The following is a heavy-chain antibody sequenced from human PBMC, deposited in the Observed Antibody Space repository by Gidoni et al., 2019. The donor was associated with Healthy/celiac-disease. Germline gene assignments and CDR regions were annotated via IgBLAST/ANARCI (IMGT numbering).Heavy chain of an antibody. Sequence: EVQLLESGGGLVQPGGSLRLSCAASGFTFSSYAMSWVRQAPGKGLEWVSAISGSGGSTYYADSVKGRFTISRDNSKNTLYLQMNSLRAEDTAVYYCAKTGLSRLWFGELLGGYFDYWGQGTLVTVSS. CDR1: GFTFSSYA. D-gene: IGHD3-10*01. V-gene: IGHV3-23*01. J-gene: IGHJ4*02. CDR2: ISGSGGST. CDR3: AKTGLSRLWFGELLGGYFDY.